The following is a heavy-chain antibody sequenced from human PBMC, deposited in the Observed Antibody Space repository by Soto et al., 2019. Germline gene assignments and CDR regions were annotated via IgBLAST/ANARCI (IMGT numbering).Heavy chain of an antibody. CDR1: GGSFSGYY. D-gene: IGHD4-4*01. J-gene: IGHJ6*03. V-gene: IGHV4-34*01. CDR3: GRGGKYSNYAHYYYYYYMDV. Sequence: SETLSLTCAVYGGSFSGYYWSWIRQPPGKGLEWIGEINHSGSTNYNPSLKSRVTISVDTSKNQFSLKLSSVTAADTAVHYCGRGGKYSNYAHYYYYYYMDVWGKGTTVTVSS. CDR2: INHSGST.